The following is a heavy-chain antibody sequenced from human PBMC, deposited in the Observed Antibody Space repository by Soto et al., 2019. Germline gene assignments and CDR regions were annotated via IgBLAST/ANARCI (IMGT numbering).Heavy chain of an antibody. V-gene: IGHV3-23*01. J-gene: IGHJ3*02. CDR2: ISGSGGST. D-gene: IGHD2-21*01. Sequence: LRLSCAASGFTFSSYAMSWVRQAPGKGLEWVSAISGSGGSTYYADSVKGRFTISRDNSKNTLYLQMNSLRAEDTAVYYCAKDSIFDPDAFDIWGQGTMVTVSS. CDR1: GFTFSSYA. CDR3: AKDSIFDPDAFDI.